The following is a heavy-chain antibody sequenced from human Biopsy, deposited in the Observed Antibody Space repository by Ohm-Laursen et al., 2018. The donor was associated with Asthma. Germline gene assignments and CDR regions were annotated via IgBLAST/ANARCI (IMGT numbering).Heavy chain of an antibody. D-gene: IGHD1-26*01. CDR3: ARAGALIVGATMGY. CDR2: INAGNGNT. CDR1: GYTFISYA. J-gene: IGHJ4*02. Sequence: VASVKVSCKASGYTFISYAIHWVRQAPGQRLEWMGWINAGNGNTKYSQKFQGRVTITRDTSASTAYMELSSPRSEDTAVYYCARAGALIVGATMGYWGQGTLVTVSS. V-gene: IGHV1-3*01.